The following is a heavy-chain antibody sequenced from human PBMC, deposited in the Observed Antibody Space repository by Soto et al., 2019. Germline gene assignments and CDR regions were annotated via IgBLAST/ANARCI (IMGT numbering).Heavy chain of an antibody. CDR1: GGSIRQDF. V-gene: IGHV4-4*07. J-gene: IGHJ4*02. D-gene: IGHD3-3*01. Sequence: EPLSLNFTVSGGSIRQDFCNRIRLPAGKGLEWIGRIDNSGSTNYNPSLKSRITMSADTSRNQFSLKLNSVTAADTAVYYCARGGQDFWSGPFDYWGQGALVTVSS. CDR2: IDNSGST. CDR3: ARGGQDFWSGPFDY.